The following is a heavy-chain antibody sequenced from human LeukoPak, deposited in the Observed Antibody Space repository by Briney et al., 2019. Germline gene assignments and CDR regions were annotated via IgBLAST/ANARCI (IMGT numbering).Heavy chain of an antibody. CDR3: ARDQAYVFWSGYSGLTYYYYGMDV. CDR1: GFTFSSYA. J-gene: IGHJ6*02. V-gene: IGHV3-23*01. CDR2: ISGSGGST. D-gene: IGHD3-3*01. Sequence: GSLRLSCAASGFTFSSYAMSWVRPAPRKGLGWVSAISGSGGSTYYADSAKGRFTISRDNSKNTLYLQMNSPSAGDTAVCYCARDQAYVFWSGYSGLTYYYYGMDVWGQGTTVTVSS.